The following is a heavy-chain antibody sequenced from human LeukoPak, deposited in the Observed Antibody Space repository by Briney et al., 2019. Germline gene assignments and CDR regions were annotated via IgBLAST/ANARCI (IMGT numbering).Heavy chain of an antibody. CDR1: RFTFSTYS. J-gene: IGHJ4*02. V-gene: IGHV3-48*01. CDR2: ISSGSNTI. Sequence: GGSLRLSCAASRFTFSTYSMNWARQAPGKGLEWVSYISSGSNTIYYADSVKGRFTISRDNAKNSLYLQMNSLRAEDTAVYYCAREYSSSSGRSFDYWGQGTLVTVSS. D-gene: IGHD6-6*01. CDR3: AREYSSSSGRSFDY.